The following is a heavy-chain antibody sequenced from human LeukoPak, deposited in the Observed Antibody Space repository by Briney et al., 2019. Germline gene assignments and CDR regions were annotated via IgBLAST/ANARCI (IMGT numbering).Heavy chain of an antibody. J-gene: IGHJ4*02. CDR1: GGIFSSYA. D-gene: IGHD6-19*01. Sequence: SVKVSCKASGGIFSSYAISWVRQAPGQGLEWMGRIIPILGIANYAQKFQGRVTITADKSTSTAYMELSSLRSEDTAVYYCASSPGGWLVTVPGCDYWGQGTLVTVSS. CDR2: IIPILGIA. CDR3: ASSPGGWLVTVPGCDY. V-gene: IGHV1-69*04.